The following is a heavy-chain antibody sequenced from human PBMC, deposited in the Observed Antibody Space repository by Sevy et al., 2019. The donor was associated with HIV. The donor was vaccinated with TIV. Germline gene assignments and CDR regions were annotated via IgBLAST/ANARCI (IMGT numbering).Heavy chain of an antibody. D-gene: IGHD3-22*01. CDR3: AKAWGYYYDSSGRGGRTAGMDV. CDR1: GFTFSSYG. J-gene: IGHJ6*02. CDR2: ISYDGSNK. Sequence: GGSLRLSCAASGFTFSSYGMHWVRQAPGKGLEWVAVISYDGSNKYYADSMKGRFTISRDNSKNTLYLQMNSLRAEDTAVYYCAKAWGYYYDSSGRGGRTAGMDVWGQGTTVTVSS. V-gene: IGHV3-30*18.